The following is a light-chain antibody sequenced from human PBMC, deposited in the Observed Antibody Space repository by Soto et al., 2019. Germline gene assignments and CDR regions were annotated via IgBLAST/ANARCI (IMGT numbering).Light chain of an antibody. J-gene: IGKJ1*01. CDR1: QGISNY. Sequence: DIQMTQSPSSLSASVGDRVTITCRASQGISNYLAWYQQKPGKVPKLLIYAASTLQSGAPSRFSGSGSGTDFTLTISSLQPEDVATYYCQKYNSAPLFGQGTKVDIK. CDR3: QKYNSAPL. V-gene: IGKV1-27*01. CDR2: AAS.